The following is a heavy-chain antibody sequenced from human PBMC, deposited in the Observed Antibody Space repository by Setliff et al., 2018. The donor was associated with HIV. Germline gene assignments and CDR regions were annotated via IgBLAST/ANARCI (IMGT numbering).Heavy chain of an antibody. Sequence: PGESLRLSCAASGFTLSNYALNWVRQAPGKGLEWISYISSRSQTIYYADSVKGRFTISRHNAKNSLYLQMNSLRAEDTAVYYCAREWAARYTDNWYEGGQDHYYYYMDDWGRGTTVTVSS. J-gene: IGHJ6*03. CDR1: GFTLSNYA. CDR2: ISSRSQTI. V-gene: IGHV3-48*01. D-gene: IGHD1-1*01. CDR3: AREWAARYTDNWYEGGQDHYYYYMDD.